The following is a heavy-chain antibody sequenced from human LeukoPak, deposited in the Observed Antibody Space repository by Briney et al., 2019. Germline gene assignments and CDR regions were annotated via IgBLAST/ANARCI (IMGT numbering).Heavy chain of an antibody. J-gene: IGHJ4*02. D-gene: IGHD5-24*01. CDR1: GFTFSSYA. CDR3: ARDRTRDGYNQGRVFDY. V-gene: IGHV3-30-3*01. CDR2: ISYDGSNK. Sequence: GGSLRLSCAASGFTFSSYAMHWVRQAPGKGLEWVAVISYDGSNKYYADSVKGRFTISRDNSKNTLYLQMNSLRAEDTAVYYCARDRTRDGYNQGRVFDYWGQGTLVTVSS.